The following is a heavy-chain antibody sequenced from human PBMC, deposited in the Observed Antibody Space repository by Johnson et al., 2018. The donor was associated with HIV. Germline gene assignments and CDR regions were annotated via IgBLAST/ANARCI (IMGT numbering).Heavy chain of an antibody. CDR2: ISGSGGST. V-gene: IGHV3-23*04. CDR3: AKGLGSSDAFDI. CDR1: GFTFSSYA. Sequence: VQLVESGGGFIQPGGSLRLSCAASGFTFSSYAMSWVRQAPGKGLEWVSAISGSGGSTYYADSVKGRFTISRDNSKNTLYLQMNSLRAEDTAVYYCAKGLGSSDAFDIWGQGTMVTVSS. J-gene: IGHJ3*02. D-gene: IGHD3-16*01.